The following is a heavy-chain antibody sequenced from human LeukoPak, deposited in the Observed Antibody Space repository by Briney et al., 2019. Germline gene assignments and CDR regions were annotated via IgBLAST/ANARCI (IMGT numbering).Heavy chain of an antibody. CDR1: GGSISSYS. D-gene: IGHD2-15*01. Sequence: SETLSLTCTVSGGSISSYSWSWIRQPAGKGLEWIGHIYTSGSTNYNPSLKSRVTMSVDTSKNQFSLKLSSVTAADTAVYYCARHKETCSGDYCYLDYFDYWGQGTLVTVSS. J-gene: IGHJ4*02. CDR3: ARHKETCSGDYCYLDYFDY. CDR2: IYTSGST. V-gene: IGHV4-4*07.